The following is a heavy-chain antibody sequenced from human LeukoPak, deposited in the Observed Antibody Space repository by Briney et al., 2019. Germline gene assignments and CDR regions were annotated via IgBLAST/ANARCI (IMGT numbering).Heavy chain of an antibody. Sequence: GGSLGLSCAASGFTFSSYSMNWVRQAPGKGLEWVSSISSSSSYIYYADSVKGRFTISRDNAKNSLYLQMNSLRAEDTAVYYCARSAEDSSGYYFDYWGQGTLVTVSS. V-gene: IGHV3-21*01. D-gene: IGHD3-22*01. CDR1: GFTFSSYS. J-gene: IGHJ4*02. CDR2: ISSSSSYI. CDR3: ARSAEDSSGYYFDY.